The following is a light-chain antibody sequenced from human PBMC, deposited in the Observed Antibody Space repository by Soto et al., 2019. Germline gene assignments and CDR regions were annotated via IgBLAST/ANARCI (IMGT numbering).Light chain of an antibody. CDR2: AAS. Sequence: DMQMTQSPSSLSSSVGDIVASTCQAMRGIASWLAWYQQKGGKAPKLLIFAASSLESGVPSRFSGSGSGTEFTLTISSLQPEDFATYYCQQYNRHSRTYGQGTKVDIK. CDR1: RGIASW. V-gene: IGKV1D-16*02. J-gene: IGKJ1*01. CDR3: QQYNRHSRT.